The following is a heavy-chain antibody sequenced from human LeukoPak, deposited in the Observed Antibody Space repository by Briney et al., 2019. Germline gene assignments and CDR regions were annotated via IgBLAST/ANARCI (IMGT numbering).Heavy chain of an antibody. J-gene: IGHJ4*02. V-gene: IGHV3-48*01. CDR1: GFSFSTYG. CDR2: ISSSGSPI. CDR3: ARDLRGNSYGSVDF. Sequence: GASLRLSCAASGFSFSTYGLNWVRQPPGKGLEWVSYISSSGSPIYYAYSVRGRFTISRDNAKNSLYLQMHSLRAEDTAVYYCARDLRGNSYGSVDFWGQGTLVTVSS. D-gene: IGHD5-18*01.